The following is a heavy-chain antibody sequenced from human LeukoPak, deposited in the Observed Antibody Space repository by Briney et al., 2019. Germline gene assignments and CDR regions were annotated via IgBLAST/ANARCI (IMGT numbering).Heavy chain of an antibody. CDR3: AKGTVRYYFDY. CDR2: ILGSGAST. CDR1: GFTFGSYV. V-gene: IGHV3-23*01. J-gene: IGHJ4*02. Sequence: GGSLRLSCAASGFTFGSYVMSWVRQAPGKGLEWVLIILGSGASTYYADSVKGRFTISRDNSKNTLYLQMDRLRVEDTAVYYCAKGTVRYYFDYWGQGTLVTVPS. D-gene: IGHD4-11*01.